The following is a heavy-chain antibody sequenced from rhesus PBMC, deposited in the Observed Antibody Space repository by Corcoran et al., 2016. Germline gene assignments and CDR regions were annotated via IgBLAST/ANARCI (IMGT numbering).Heavy chain of an antibody. J-gene: IGHJ4*01. CDR1: GGSISRNE. V-gene: IGHV4S11*01. Sequence: QVQLQESGPGLVKPLETLSLTCAVSGGSISRNEWSWIRQAPGKGLEWIGYIYGSGSSTNYNPSLKSRVTLSVDTSKNQLSLKLSSVTAADTAVYYCARHKMTTVIDYWGQGVLVTVSS. CDR2: IYGSGSST. CDR3: ARHKMTTVIDY. D-gene: IGHD4-35*01.